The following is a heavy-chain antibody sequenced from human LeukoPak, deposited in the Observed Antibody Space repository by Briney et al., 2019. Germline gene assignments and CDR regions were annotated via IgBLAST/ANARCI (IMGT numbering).Heavy chain of an antibody. CDR1: GGSISGYY. J-gene: IGHJ1*01. CDR2: INHSGST. Sequence: SETLSLTCTVSGGSISGYYWSWIRQPPGKGLEWIGEINHSGSTNYNPSLKSRVTISVDTSKNQFSLKLSSVTAADTAVYYCARVRYSSGWYDAALYFQHWGQGTLVTVSS. CDR3: ARVRYSSGWYDAALYFQH. D-gene: IGHD6-19*01. V-gene: IGHV4-34*01.